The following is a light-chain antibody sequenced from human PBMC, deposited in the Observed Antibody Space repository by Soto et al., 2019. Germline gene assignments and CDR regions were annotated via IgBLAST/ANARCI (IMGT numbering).Light chain of an antibody. V-gene: IGKV1-39*01. J-gene: IGKJ4*01. CDR2: AAS. Sequence: DIEMTQSPSSLSASVGDRVTIACRASQSISNYLNWYQHKPGKVPKLLIYAASSLQSGVPTTFSGSGSGTDLTLTISSLQPEDFATYYCQQSYGTPLTFGGGPKVEIK. CDR3: QQSYGTPLT. CDR1: QSISNY.